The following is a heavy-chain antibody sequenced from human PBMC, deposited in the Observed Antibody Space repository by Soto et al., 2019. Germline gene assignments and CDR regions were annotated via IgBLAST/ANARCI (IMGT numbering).Heavy chain of an antibody. J-gene: IGHJ4*02. D-gene: IGHD5-12*01. V-gene: IGHV4-59*08. CDR3: ARLADPSGYDVDVDY. Sequence: SETLSLTCTVSGGSISSYYWSWIRQPPGKGLEWIGYIYYSGSTNYNPSLKSRVTISVDTSKNQFSLKLSSVTAADTAVYYCARLADPSGYDVDVDYWGQGTLVTVSS. CDR2: IYYSGST. CDR1: GGSISSYY.